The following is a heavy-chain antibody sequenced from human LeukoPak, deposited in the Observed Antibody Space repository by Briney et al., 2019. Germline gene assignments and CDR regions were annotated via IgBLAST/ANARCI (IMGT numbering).Heavy chain of an antibody. CDR3: AKDGRFGDYYYYYMDV. D-gene: IGHD3-10*01. J-gene: IGHJ6*03. Sequence: PGGSLRLSCAASGFTFSSYGMHWVRQAPGKGLERVAFIRYDGSNKYYADSVKGRFTISRGNSKNTLYLQMNSLRAEDTAVYYCAKDGRFGDYYYYYMDVWGKGTTVTVSS. V-gene: IGHV3-30*02. CDR2: IRYDGSNK. CDR1: GFTFSSYG.